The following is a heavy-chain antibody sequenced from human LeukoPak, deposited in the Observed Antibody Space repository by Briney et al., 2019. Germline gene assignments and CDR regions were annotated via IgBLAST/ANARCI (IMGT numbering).Heavy chain of an antibody. CDR2: IIPIFGTA. V-gene: IGHV1-69*13. CDR1: GGTFSSYA. CDR3: AGGFKSELYGDYFDY. Sequence: GASVTVSCTASGGTFSSYAISWVRQAPGQGLEWMGGIIPIFGTANYAQKFQGRVTITADESTSAAYMELSSLRSEDTAVYYCAGGFKSELYGDYFDYWGQGTLVTVSS. J-gene: IGHJ4*02. D-gene: IGHD4-17*01.